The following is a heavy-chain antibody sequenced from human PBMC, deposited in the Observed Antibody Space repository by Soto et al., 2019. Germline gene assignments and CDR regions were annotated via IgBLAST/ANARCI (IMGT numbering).Heavy chain of an antibody. J-gene: IGHJ4*02. CDR3: AKDQGSSWYEIDY. V-gene: IGHV3-23*01. D-gene: IGHD6-13*01. CDR1: GFTFSNYA. Sequence: GGSLRLSCAASGFTFSNYAATWVRQAPGKGLEWVSTISGSGGSTYYADSVKGRFTISRDNSKNTLYLQMNSLRAEDTAVYYCAKDQGSSWYEIDYWGQGTLVTVS. CDR2: ISGSGGST.